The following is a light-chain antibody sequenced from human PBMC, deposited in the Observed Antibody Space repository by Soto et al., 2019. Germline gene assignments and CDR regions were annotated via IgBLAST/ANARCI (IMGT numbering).Light chain of an antibody. V-gene: IGKV3-20*01. CDR1: QSVSSSY. Sequence: EIVLTQSPGTLSLSPGERATLSCRASQSVSSSYLGWYLQKPGQAPRLLIYGASSRATGIPDRFSGSGSGTDFTLTISRLEPEDFAVYYCQQYGSSPLYTFGQGTKLEIK. J-gene: IGKJ2*01. CDR3: QQYGSSPLYT. CDR2: GAS.